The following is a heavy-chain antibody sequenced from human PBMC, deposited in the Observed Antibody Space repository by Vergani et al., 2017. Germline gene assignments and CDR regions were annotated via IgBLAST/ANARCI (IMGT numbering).Heavy chain of an antibody. CDR3: AKRGYCSGGSCP. V-gene: IGHV3-21*01. D-gene: IGHD2-15*01. CDR1: GFTFSSYS. Sequence: EVQLVESGGGLVKPGGSLRLSCAASGFTFSSYSMNWVRQAPGKGLEWVSSISSSSSYIYYADSVKGRFTISRDNAKNSLYLQMNSLRAEDTAVYYCAKRGYCSGGSCPWGQGTLVTVSS. CDR2: ISSSSSYI. J-gene: IGHJ5*02.